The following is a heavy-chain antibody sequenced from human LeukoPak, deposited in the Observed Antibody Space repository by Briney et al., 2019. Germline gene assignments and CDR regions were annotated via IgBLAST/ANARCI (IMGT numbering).Heavy chain of an antibody. CDR1: GYSFTSYG. D-gene: IGHD2-21*01. CDR2: SSAYNGNT. V-gene: IGHV1-18*01. CDR3: ARDKSLAYCGGDCYPRMDV. Sequence: ASVKVSCKASGYSFTSYGISWVRQAPGQGLEWMGWSSAYNGNTNYAQKLQGRVTMTTDTSTSTAYMELRSLRSDDTAVYYCARDKSLAYCGGDCYPRMDVWGKGTTVTVSS. J-gene: IGHJ6*04.